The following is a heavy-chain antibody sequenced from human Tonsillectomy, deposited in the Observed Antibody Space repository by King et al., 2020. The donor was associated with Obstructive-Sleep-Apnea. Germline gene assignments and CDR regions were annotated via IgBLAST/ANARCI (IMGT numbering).Heavy chain of an antibody. V-gene: IGHV4-34*01. CDR1: GGSFSGYY. CDR3: ARIRGPYYYDSSGLYYVDY. D-gene: IGHD3-22*01. Sequence: VQLQQWGAGLLKPSETLSLTCAVYGGSFSGYYWSWIRQPPGKGLEWIGEINHSGSTNYNPSLKSRVTISVDTSKNQFSLKLSSVTAADTAVYYCARIRGPYYYDSSGLYYVDYWGQGTLVTVSS. CDR2: INHSGST. J-gene: IGHJ4*02.